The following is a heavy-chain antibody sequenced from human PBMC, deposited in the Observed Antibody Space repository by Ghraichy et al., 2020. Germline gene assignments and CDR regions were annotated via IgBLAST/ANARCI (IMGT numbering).Heavy chain of an antibody. CDR3: ASYESYYYDSSTDAFDI. Sequence: GESLNISCKGSGYSFTSYWIGWVRQMPGKGLEWMGIIYPGDSDTRYSPSFQGQVTISADKSISTAYLQWSSLKASDTAMYYCASYESYYYDSSTDAFDIWGQGTMVTVSS. CDR1: GYSFTSYW. D-gene: IGHD3-22*01. V-gene: IGHV5-51*01. J-gene: IGHJ3*02. CDR2: IYPGDSDT.